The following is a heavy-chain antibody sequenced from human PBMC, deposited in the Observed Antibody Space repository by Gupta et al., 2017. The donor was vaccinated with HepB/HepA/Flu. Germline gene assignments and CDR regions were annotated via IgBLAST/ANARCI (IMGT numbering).Heavy chain of an antibody. CDR2: MYHSGST. Sequence: LQLQESGSGLVKPPQPLSLTCAVSGGSIPSGDYSWSWIRQPPGKGLEWIGFMYHSGSTYYNPSRKSRVTISGDRSKNHFSLELSSVSAADTAVYYCARGLEEFDAFDVWGQGTMVTVSS. V-gene: IGHV4-30-2*01. CDR1: GGSIPSGDYS. J-gene: IGHJ3*01. D-gene: IGHD3-10*01. CDR3: ARGLEEFDAFDV.